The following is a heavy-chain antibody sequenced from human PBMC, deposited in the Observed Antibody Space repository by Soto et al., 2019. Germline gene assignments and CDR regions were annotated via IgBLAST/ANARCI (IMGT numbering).Heavy chain of an antibody. V-gene: IGHV4-39*01. Sequence: SETLSLTCTVSGGSISSSSYYWGWIRQPPGKGLEWIGSIYYSGSTYYNPSLKSRVTISVDTSKNQFSLKLSSVTAADTAVYYCATLSRGKLTFDAFDIWGQGTMVTVSS. CDR1: GGSISSSSYY. D-gene: IGHD3-16*01. CDR3: ATLSRGKLTFDAFDI. J-gene: IGHJ3*02. CDR2: IYYSGST.